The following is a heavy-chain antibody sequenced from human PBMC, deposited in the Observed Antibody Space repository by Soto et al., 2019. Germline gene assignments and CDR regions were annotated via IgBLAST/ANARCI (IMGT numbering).Heavy chain of an antibody. J-gene: IGHJ4*02. CDR3: ARREYDSVTGYSLDY. CDR2: INSDGIST. V-gene: IGHV3-74*01. CDR1: GFTFSTYW. Sequence: VQLMESGGGLVQPGGSLRLSCTASGFTFSTYWMHWVRQAPGKGLVWVAHINSDGISTIYADSVKGRFTISRDNAKNTLNLQMNSLRVEDTAVYFCARREYDSVTGYSLDYWGQGTLVTVSS. D-gene: IGHD3-9*01.